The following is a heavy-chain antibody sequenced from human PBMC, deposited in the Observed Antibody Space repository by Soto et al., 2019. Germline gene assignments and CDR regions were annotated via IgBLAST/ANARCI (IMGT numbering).Heavy chain of an antibody. V-gene: IGHV1-69*01. Sequence: QVPLVQSGAEVKKPGSSVKVSCRASGDSFSNYAVNWLRQAPGRGLEWMGGLIPVFGTSNYAEKFEGRLTKTATGSTSAAYMELSSLASEDTAVYYGARAARTGFSGIDVWGQGTSSSVSS. CDR3: ARAARTGFSGIDV. CDR2: LIPVFGTS. CDR1: GDSFSNYA. D-gene: IGHD3-3*02. J-gene: IGHJ6*02.